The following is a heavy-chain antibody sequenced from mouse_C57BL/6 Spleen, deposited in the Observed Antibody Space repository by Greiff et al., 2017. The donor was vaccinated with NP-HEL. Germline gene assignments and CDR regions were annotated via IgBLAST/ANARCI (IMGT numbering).Heavy chain of an antibody. V-gene: IGHV2-5*01. CDR3: AKSRGSSYWYFDV. CDR1: GFSLTSYG. J-gene: IGHJ1*03. D-gene: IGHD1-1*01. Sequence: VKLVESGPGLVQPSQSLSITCTVSGFSLTSYGVHWVRQSPGKGLEWLGVIWRGGSTDYNAAFMSRLSITKDNSKSQVFFKMNSLQADDTAIYYCAKSRGSSYWYFDVWGTGTTVTVSS. CDR2: IWRGGST.